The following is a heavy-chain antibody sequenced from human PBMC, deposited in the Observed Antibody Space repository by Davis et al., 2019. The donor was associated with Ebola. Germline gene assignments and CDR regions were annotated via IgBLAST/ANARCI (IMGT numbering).Heavy chain of an antibody. V-gene: IGHV4-61*02. CDR3: ARSFSYYHYYTEV. J-gene: IGHJ6*03. Sequence: SETLSLTCTVSGGSISSGSYYWSWIRQPAGKGLEWIGRIYTSGSTNYNPSLKSRVTMSVDTSKNQFSLKLSSVTAADTAVYYCARSFSYYHYYTEVWGTGITVTVSS. CDR2: IYTSGST. CDR1: GGSISSGSYY.